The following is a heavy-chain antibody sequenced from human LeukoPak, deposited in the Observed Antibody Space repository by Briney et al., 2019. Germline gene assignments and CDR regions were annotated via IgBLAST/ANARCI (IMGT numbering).Heavy chain of an antibody. J-gene: IGHJ4*02. CDR2: INSDGGST. D-gene: IGHD5-24*01. V-gene: IGHV3-74*01. Sequence: PGGSLRLSCTASVFTFSSYWVHWVREAPGKGLVWVSRINSDGGSTSYADSVKGRFTISRDNAKNTLYLQMNSLRAEDTAVYYCARRIQGMAPYYFDYWGQGTLVTVSS. CDR3: ARRIQGMAPYYFDY. CDR1: VFTFSSYW.